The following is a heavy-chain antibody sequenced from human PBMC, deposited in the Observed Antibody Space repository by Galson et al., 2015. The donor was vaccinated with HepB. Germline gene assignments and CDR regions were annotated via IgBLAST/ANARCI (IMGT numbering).Heavy chain of an antibody. Sequence: SLRLSCAASGFTFSTHDIHWVRQAPDKGLEWVAVFWNERDSEYYADSVKGRFTVSRDISKNTLYLEMNSLRAEDTAVYYCARDRDRTTSFFDHWGQGTLVTVSA. CDR1: GFTFSTHD. V-gene: IGHV3-33*01. CDR3: ARDRDRTTSFFDH. CDR2: FWNERDSE. J-gene: IGHJ4*02. D-gene: IGHD1-7*01.